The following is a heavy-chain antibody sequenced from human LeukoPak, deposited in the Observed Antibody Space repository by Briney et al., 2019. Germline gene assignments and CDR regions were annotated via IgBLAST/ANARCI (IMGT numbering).Heavy chain of an antibody. J-gene: IGHJ4*02. Sequence: GGSLRLSCAASGFTFSSYSMSWVRQAPGKGLEWVSAISASGGNTYYADSVKGRFTISRDNAKNSLYLQMNSLRSDDTAMYYCARESSRSVQYWGQGTLVTVSS. D-gene: IGHD6-25*01. CDR2: ISASGGNT. CDR3: ARESSRSVQY. CDR1: GFTFSSYS. V-gene: IGHV3-23*01.